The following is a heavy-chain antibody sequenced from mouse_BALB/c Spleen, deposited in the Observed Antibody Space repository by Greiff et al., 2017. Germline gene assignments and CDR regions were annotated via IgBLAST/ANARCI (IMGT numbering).Heavy chain of an antibody. CDR1: GYTFTSYW. CDR2: IYPSDSYT. Sequence: QVQLQQPGAELVRPGASVKLSCKASGYTFTSYWINWVKQRPGQGLEWIGNIYPSDSYTNYNQKFKDKATLTVDKSSSTAYMQLSSPTSEDSAVYYCTRGFAYWGQGTTLTVSS. V-gene: IGHV1-69*02. CDR3: TRGFAY. J-gene: IGHJ2*01.